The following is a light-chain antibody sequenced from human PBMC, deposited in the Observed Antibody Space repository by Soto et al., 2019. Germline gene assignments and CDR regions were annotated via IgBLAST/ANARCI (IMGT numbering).Light chain of an antibody. CDR2: GAS. J-gene: IGKJ4*01. V-gene: IGKV3-15*01. Sequence: EVVMTQSPATLSLSPGERATLSCRASQSVGSNLAWNQQRPGQASSLLIFGASSRATGIPARFTGSGSGTDFTLTINSLQSEDFAVYFCQHYANWPLTFGGGTKVEIK. CDR1: QSVGSN. CDR3: QHYANWPLT.